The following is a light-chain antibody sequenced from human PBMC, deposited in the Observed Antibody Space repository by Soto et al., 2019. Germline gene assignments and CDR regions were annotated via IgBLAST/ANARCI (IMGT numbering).Light chain of an antibody. V-gene: IGKV3-11*01. J-gene: IGKJ4*01. Sequence: VLTQSPATLSLSPGERATLFCKASQSVGIYMGWFQQKPGQAPRVLNYDATNRAGGVPARFSGSGSGTDFTLTISSLEAEDSAVYYCQQRDIWPPLTFGGGTKLEIK. CDR1: QSVGIY. CDR3: QQRDIWPPLT. CDR2: DAT.